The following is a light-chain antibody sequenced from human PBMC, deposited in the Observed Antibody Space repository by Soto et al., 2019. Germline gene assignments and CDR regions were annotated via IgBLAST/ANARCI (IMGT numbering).Light chain of an antibody. CDR3: SSYTSSSTRV. V-gene: IGLV2-14*01. CDR2: EVS. J-gene: IGLJ3*02. Sequence: QSALTQPASVSGSPGQAITISCTGTSSDVVGYNYVSWYQQHPGKAPKLMIYEVSKRPSGVSNRFSGSKSGNTASLTISGRQSEDEADYYCSSYTSSSTRVFGGGTKVTVL. CDR1: SSDVVGYNY.